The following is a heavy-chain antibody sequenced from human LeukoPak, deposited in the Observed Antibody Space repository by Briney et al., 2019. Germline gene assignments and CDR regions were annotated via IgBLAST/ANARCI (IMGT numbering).Heavy chain of an antibody. CDR2: ISGSAGST. J-gene: IGHJ3*01. D-gene: IGHD6-19*01. CDR1: GFTFSNYA. V-gene: IGHV3-23*01. CDR3: AKDLAYRSGWFLGAFDV. Sequence: GGSLRLSCAASGFTFSNYAMSWVRQAPGKGLEWVSGISGSAGSTYYVDSVKGRFSISRDNSKNTVYLQMNRLRAEDTAAYYCAKDLAYRSGWFLGAFDVWGQGTMVTVSS.